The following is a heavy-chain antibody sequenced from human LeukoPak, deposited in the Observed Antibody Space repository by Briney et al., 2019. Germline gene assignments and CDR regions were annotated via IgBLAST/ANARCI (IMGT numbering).Heavy chain of an antibody. CDR2: INHSGST. CDR1: GGSFSGYY. J-gene: IGHJ6*03. CDR3: ARDLKYDFWSGPPYYYMDV. D-gene: IGHD3-3*01. Sequence: SETLSLTCAVYGGSFSGYYWSWIRQPPGKGLEWIGEINHSGSTNYNPSLKSRVTISVDTSKNQFSLKLSSVTAADTAVYYCARDLKYDFWSGPPYYYMDVWGKGTTVTVSS. V-gene: IGHV4-34*01.